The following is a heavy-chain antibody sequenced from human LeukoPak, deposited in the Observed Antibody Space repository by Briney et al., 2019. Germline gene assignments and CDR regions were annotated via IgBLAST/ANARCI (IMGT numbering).Heavy chain of an antibody. Sequence: GGSLRLSCAASGFTFSTYAMSWVRQAPGKGLEWVSSISDNGYTTYYADSVRGRFTISRDNSKNMVYLQMIGLRAEDTAVYFCAKYYYDSSGYYDAAPLDSWGQGTLVTVFS. CDR1: GFTFSTYA. CDR2: ISDNGYTT. CDR3: AKYYYDSSGYYDAAPLDS. J-gene: IGHJ4*02. D-gene: IGHD3-22*01. V-gene: IGHV3-23*01.